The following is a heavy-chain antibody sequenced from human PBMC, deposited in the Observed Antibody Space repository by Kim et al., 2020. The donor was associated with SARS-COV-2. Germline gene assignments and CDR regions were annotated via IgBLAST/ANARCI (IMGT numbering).Heavy chain of an antibody. CDR3: ARDPGSSDY. Sequence: GGSLRLSCAASGFSFSTYYMNWVRQTPGKGLEWVSSISHTSTYIYYADSVKGRFTISRDNAENSLYLQMNSLRVEDTAVYYCARDPGSSDYWGQGTLVTV. V-gene: IGHV3-21*01. J-gene: IGHJ4*02. CDR1: GFSFSTYY. CDR2: ISHTSTYI. D-gene: IGHD6-13*01.